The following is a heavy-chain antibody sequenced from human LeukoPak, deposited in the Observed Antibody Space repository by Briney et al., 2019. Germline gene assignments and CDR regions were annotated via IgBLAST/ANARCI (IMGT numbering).Heavy chain of an antibody. CDR3: AGGARNYYDSSGYYYNY. J-gene: IGHJ4*02. CDR1: GGSFSGYY. V-gene: IGHV4-34*01. CDR2: INHSGST. D-gene: IGHD3-22*01. Sequence: SETLSLTCAVYGGSFSGYYWSWIRQPPGKGLEWIGEINHSGSTNYNPSLKSRVTISVDTSKNQFSLKLSSVTAADTAVYYCAGGARNYYDSSGYYYNYWGQGTLVTVSS.